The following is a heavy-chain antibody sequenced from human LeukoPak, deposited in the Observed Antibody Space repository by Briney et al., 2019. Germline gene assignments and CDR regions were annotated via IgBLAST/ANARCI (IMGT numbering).Heavy chain of an antibody. CDR2: INPNSGGT. V-gene: IGHV1-2*02. J-gene: IGHJ3*02. D-gene: IGHD2-2*01. CDR1: GYTFTGYY. Sequence: AXXKVSCKASGYTFTGYYMHGVRQAPGRGGEGMGWINPNSGGTNYAQKFQGRVTMTRDTAISTAYMELSRLRSDDTAVYFCASPYQLLFESAFDIWGQGTMVTVSS. CDR3: ASPYQLLFESAFDI.